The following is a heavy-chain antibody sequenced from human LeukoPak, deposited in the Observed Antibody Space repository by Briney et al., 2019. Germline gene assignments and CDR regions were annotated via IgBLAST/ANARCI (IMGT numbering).Heavy chain of an antibody. V-gene: IGHV4-61*01. D-gene: IGHD2-15*01. CDR1: GGPVSSSLNK. CDR3: ATEAECSGGSCYSYGWFDP. CDR2: ISYSGSA. Sequence: SETLSLTCSVSGGPVSSSLNKWSWIRQPPGKGLEWIGEISYSGSASYNPSLRSRVIISIDTSTNQFSLTLDSVTAADTAVYYCATEAECSGGSCYSYGWFDPWGQGTQVIVSS. J-gene: IGHJ5*02.